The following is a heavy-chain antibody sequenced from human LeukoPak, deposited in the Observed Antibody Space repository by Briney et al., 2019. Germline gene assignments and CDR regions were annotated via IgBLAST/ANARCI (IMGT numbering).Heavy chain of an antibody. V-gene: IGHV3-43*02. J-gene: IGHJ6*02. CDR3: AKSFGSMYYDSSGYYYPLSGMDV. Sequence: GGSLRLSCAASGFTFDDYAMHWVRQAPGKGLEWVSLISGDGGSTYYADSVKGRFTISRDNSKNSLYLQMNSLRTEDTALYYCAKSFGSMYYDSSGYYYPLSGMDVWGQGTTVTVSS. CDR2: ISGDGGST. CDR1: GFTFDDYA. D-gene: IGHD3-22*01.